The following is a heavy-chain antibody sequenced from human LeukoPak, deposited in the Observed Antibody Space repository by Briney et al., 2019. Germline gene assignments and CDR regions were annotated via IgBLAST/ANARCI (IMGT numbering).Heavy chain of an antibody. CDR1: GFTFSSYA. CDR2: ISGSGGST. D-gene: IGHD6-19*01. J-gene: IGHJ6*02. CDR3: AKSYSSDWYTSVRWDYGMDV. Sequence: PGGSLRLSCAASGFTFSSYAMSWVRQAPGKGLEWVSAISGSGGSTYYADSVRGRFTISRDNSKNTLYLQMNSLRTEDTAVYYCAKSYSSDWYTSVRWDYGMDVWGQGTTVTVSS. V-gene: IGHV3-23*01.